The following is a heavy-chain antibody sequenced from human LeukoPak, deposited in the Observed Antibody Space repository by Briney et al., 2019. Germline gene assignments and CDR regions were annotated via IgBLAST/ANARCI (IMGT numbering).Heavy chain of an antibody. CDR3: VKGTDSRYYDILTGYPFDY. D-gene: IGHD3-9*01. V-gene: IGHV3-64D*06. Sequence: GGSLRLSCSASGFTFSSYAMHWVRQAPGKGLEYVSAISSNGGSTYYADSVKGRFTISRDNSKNTLYLQMGSLRAEDTAVYYCVKGTDSRYYDILTGYPFDYWGQGTLVTVSS. J-gene: IGHJ4*02. CDR1: GFTFSSYA. CDR2: ISSNGGST.